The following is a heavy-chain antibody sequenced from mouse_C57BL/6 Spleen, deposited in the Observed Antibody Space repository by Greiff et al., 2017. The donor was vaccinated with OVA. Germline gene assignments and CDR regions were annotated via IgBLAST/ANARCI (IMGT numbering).Heavy chain of an antibody. Sequence: QVQLQQSGAELVRPGASVTLSCKASGYTFTDYEMHWVKQTPVHGLEWIGAIDPETGGTAYNQKFKGKAILTADESSSTAYMELRSLTSEDSAVYYCTREGYGDSFAYWGQGTLVTVSA. V-gene: IGHV1-15*01. D-gene: IGHD2-13*01. CDR3: TREGYGDSFAY. CDR1: GYTFTDYE. CDR2: IDPETGGT. J-gene: IGHJ3*01.